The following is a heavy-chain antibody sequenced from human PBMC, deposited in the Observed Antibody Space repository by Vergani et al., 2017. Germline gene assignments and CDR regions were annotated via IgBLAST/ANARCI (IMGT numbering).Heavy chain of an antibody. J-gene: IGHJ6*02. Sequence: QVQLQQSGPGLVKPSQTLSLTCAISGDSVSSNSAAWNWIRQSPSRGLEWLGRTYYRSKWYNDYAVSVKSRITINPDTSKNQFSLQLNSVTPEDTAVYYCATAGYCSGGSCYRAYYYGMDVWGQGTTVTVSS. D-gene: IGHD2-15*01. CDR1: GDSVSSNSAA. CDR2: TYYRSKWYN. CDR3: ATAGYCSGGSCYRAYYYGMDV. V-gene: IGHV6-1*01.